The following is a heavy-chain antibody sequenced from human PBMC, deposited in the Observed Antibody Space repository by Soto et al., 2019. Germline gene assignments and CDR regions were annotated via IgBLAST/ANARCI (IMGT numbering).Heavy chain of an antibody. D-gene: IGHD3-9*01. CDR1: SDSISSSHW. Sequence: QVQLQESGPGLVKPSGTLSLTCAVSSDSISSSHWWSGLRQPPGKWLEWIGEIYHSGSTNYNPSLKSRVTISVDKSKNQFSLKLSSVTAADTAVYYCATYYDILAGYTFDYWGQGTLVTVSS. J-gene: IGHJ4*02. CDR2: IYHSGST. V-gene: IGHV4-4*02. CDR3: ATYYDILAGYTFDY.